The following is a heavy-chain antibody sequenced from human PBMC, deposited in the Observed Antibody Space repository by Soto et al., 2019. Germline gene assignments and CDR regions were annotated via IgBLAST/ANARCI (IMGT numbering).Heavy chain of an antibody. J-gene: IGHJ4*02. V-gene: IGHV3-21*01. D-gene: IGHD2-15*01. CDR3: ASTTVVAATFDF. Sequence: EVQLVESGGGLVKPGGSLTLSCGASGFAFRSYNMNWVRQAPGKGLEWVASIRSGSSNIYYADSVKGRFTISRDNAKNSLYLQMDSLRAEDSAVYYCASTTVVAATFDFWGQGTLVTVSS. CDR2: IRSGSSNI. CDR1: GFAFRSYN.